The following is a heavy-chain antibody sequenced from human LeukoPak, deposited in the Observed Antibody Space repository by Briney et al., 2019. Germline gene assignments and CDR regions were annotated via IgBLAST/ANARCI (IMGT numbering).Heavy chain of an antibody. Sequence: NSSETLSLTCTVSGGSISSYYWSWIRQPPGKGLEWIGYIYYSGSTNYNPSLKSRVTISVDTSKNQFSLKLSSVTAADTAVYYCARGREVFGVVISSPTFDYWGQGTLVTVSS. CDR3: ARGREVFGVVISSPTFDY. V-gene: IGHV4-59*01. J-gene: IGHJ4*02. CDR2: IYYSGST. D-gene: IGHD3-3*01. CDR1: GGSISSYY.